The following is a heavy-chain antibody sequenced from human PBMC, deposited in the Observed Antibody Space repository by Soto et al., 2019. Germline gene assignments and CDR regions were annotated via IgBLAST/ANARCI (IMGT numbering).Heavy chain of an antibody. CDR1: GFIVEAYT. CDR3: ARSVVSSTRFDP. D-gene: IGHD6-13*01. J-gene: IGHJ5*02. Sequence: QVQLVESGGGVGQPGKSLRLSCSASGFIVEAYTMHWVRRPPGGGLEWVAVISHDATSEFYADSVKGRFTVSRDNSKNTLYLHMNSLRAEDTAVYYCARSVVSSTRFDPWGQGTLVTVSS. V-gene: IGHV3-30-3*01. CDR2: ISHDATSE.